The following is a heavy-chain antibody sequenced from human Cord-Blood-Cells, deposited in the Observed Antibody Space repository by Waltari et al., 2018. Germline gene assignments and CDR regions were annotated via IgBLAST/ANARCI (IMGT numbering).Heavy chain of an antibody. Sequence: EVQLVESGGGLIQPGGSLRLSCAASGFTVSSNYMSWVRQAPGQGLEWVSVIYSGGSTYYADSVKGRFTISRDNSKNTLYLQMNSLRAEDTAVYYCARELYDFWSGYYTEGYYYYMDVWGKGTMVTVSS. J-gene: IGHJ6*03. CDR2: IYSGGST. CDR1: GFTVSSNY. CDR3: ARELYDFWSGYYTEGYYYYMDV. D-gene: IGHD3-3*01. V-gene: IGHV3-53*01.